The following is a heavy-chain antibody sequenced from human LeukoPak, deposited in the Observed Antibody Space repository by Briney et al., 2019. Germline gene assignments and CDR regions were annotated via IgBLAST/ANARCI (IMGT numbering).Heavy chain of an antibody. D-gene: IGHD5-18*01. CDR3: ARGYTCGY. CDR1: GFTFSRYS. V-gene: IGHV3-48*04. CDR2: ISSSSSAI. J-gene: IGHJ4*02. Sequence: PGGSLRLSCAASGFTFSRYSMNWVRQAPGKGPQWVSYISSSSSAIYYADSVRGRFTISRDNAKNSLYLQMNSLRAEDTAVYYCARGYTCGYWGQGTLVIVSS.